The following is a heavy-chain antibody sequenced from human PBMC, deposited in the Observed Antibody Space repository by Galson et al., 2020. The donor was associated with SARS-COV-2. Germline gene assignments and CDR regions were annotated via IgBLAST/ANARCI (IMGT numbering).Heavy chain of an antibody. CDR1: GYSFTTYW. J-gene: IGHJ4*02. V-gene: IGHV5-51*01. CDR3: TRRSEADY. Sequence: GESLKISCKGSGYSFTTYWIGWVRQMPGKGLEWVGIIYPGDSDTRYSPSFQGQVTISADKSISTAYLQWSSLRASDTAIYYCTRRSEADYWGQGPLVTVSS. CDR2: IYPGDSDT.